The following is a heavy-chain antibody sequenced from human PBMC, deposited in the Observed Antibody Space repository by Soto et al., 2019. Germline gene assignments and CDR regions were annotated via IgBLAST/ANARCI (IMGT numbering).Heavy chain of an antibody. V-gene: IGHV1-8*01. CDR1: GYTFTSYD. CDR3: ARGNYDILTGYRSENWFDP. Sequence: QVQLVQSGAEVKKPGASVKVSCKASGYTFTSYDINWVRQATGQGLEWMGWMNPNSGNTGYAQKFQGRVNMTRNTSISTACMDLSSLRSEDTAVYYCARGNYDILTGYRSENWFDPGGQGTLVTVSS. CDR2: MNPNSGNT. D-gene: IGHD3-9*01. J-gene: IGHJ5*02.